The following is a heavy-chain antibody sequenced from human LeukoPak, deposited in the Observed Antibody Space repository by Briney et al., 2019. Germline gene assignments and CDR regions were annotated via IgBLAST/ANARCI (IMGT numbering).Heavy chain of an antibody. CDR1: GFTFTDYY. CDR3: ARDVAAAGGIDY. CDR2: ISSSSSYT. D-gene: IGHD6-13*01. J-gene: IGHJ4*02. Sequence: AGGSLRLSRAASGFTFTDYYMSWIRQAPGKGLECVSYISSSSSYTNYADSVKGQFTISRDNAKNSLYLQMNSLSAEDTAVYYCARDVAAAGGIDYWGQGTLVTVSS. V-gene: IGHV3-11*05.